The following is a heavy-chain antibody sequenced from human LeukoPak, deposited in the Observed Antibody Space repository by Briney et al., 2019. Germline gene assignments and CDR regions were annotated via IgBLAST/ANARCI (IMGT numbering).Heavy chain of an antibody. V-gene: IGHV4-59*08. CDR2: IYYSGST. CDR3: ARHRQMATIYDAFDI. CDR1: GGSISNYY. J-gene: IGHJ3*02. Sequence: PSETLSLTCTVSGGSISNYYWSWIRQPLGKGLEWIGYIYYSGSTNYNPSLKSRVTISVDTSKKQFSLKLSSVTAADTAVYYCARHRQMATIYDAFDIWGQGTMVTVSS. D-gene: IGHD5-24*01.